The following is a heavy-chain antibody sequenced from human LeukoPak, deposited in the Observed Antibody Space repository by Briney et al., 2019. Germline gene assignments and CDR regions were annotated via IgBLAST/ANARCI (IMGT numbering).Heavy chain of an antibody. D-gene: IGHD6-13*01. CDR2: IIPIFGTP. CDR3: ARKEAYSSSQTGYFFDF. CDR1: GYTFTSYG. J-gene: IGHJ4*02. Sequence: ASVKVSCKASGYTFTSYGISWVRQAPGQGLEWMGGIIPIFGTPNYAQRFQGRVTITADTSTSTAYMELTSLTSEDTAVYYCARKEAYSSSQTGYFFDFWGQGTLVTVSS. V-gene: IGHV1-69*06.